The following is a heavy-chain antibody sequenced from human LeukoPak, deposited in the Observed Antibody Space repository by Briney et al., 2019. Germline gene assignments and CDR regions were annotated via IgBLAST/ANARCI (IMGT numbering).Heavy chain of an antibody. CDR2: INHSGST. J-gene: IGHJ5*02. CDR1: GASFSGYY. Sequence: SSETLSLTCAVYGASFSGYYWSWIRQPPGKLLEWIGEINHSGSTNYNPSLKSRVTISVDTSKNQFSLKLSSVTAADTAVYYCARRRAKKNVGADPWGQGTLVTVSS. V-gene: IGHV4-34*01. D-gene: IGHD3-16*01. CDR3: ARRRAKKNVGADP.